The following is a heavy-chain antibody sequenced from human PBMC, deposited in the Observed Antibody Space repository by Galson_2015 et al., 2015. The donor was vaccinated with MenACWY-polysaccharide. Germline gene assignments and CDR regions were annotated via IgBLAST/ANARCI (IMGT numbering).Heavy chain of an antibody. D-gene: IGHD2-2*01. J-gene: IGHJ6*02. CDR2: ISYDGTNK. CDR1: GFTFSSYA. Sequence: SLRLSCAASGFTFSSYAMHWVRQAPGKGLEWVAVISYDGTNKYYADSVKGRFTISRDNSENTQYLQMNSLGAEDTAVYYCARDDCDRTTCYGMDVWGQGTTVTVSS. V-gene: IGHV3-30-3*01. CDR3: ARDDCDRTTCYGMDV.